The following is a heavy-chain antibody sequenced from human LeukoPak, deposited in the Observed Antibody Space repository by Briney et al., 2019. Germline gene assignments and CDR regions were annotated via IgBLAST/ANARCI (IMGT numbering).Heavy chain of an antibody. J-gene: IGHJ4*02. CDR3: ARDVGEYCSSTSCYASDY. CDR1: GYTLTGYY. CDR2: INPNSGGT. V-gene: IGHV1-2*02. Sequence: ASVKVSCKASGYTLTGYYIHWVRQAPGQGLAWMGWINPNSGGTHHAQKFQGRVTMTRDTSIRTAYMELSRLRSDETAVYYCARDVGEYCSSTSCYASDYWGQGCLVTVSS. D-gene: IGHD2-2*01.